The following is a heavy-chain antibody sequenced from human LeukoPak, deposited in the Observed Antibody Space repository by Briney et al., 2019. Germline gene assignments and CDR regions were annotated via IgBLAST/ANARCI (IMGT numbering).Heavy chain of an antibody. CDR3: ARERIAAHNWFDP. D-gene: IGHD6-6*01. J-gene: IGHJ5*02. Sequence: PGGSLRLSCAASGFTFSSYWMHWVRQAPGKGLVWVSRINSDGSSTSYADSVEGRFTISRDNAKNTLYLQMNSLRAEDTAVYYCARERIAAHNWFDPWGQGTLVTVSS. CDR1: GFTFSSYW. CDR2: INSDGSST. V-gene: IGHV3-74*01.